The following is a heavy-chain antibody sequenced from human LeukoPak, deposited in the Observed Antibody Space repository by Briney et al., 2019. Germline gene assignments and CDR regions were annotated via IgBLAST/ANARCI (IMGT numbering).Heavy chain of an antibody. CDR2: INHSGST. V-gene: IGHV4-34*01. CDR1: GGSFSGYY. D-gene: IGHD2-2*01. CDR3: ARGLYCSSTSCPCDY. J-gene: IGHJ4*02. Sequence: SETLSLTCAVYGGSFSGYYWSWIRQPPGKGLEWIGEINHSGSTNYNPSLKSRVTISVDTPKNQFSLKLSSVTAADTAVYYCARGLYCSSTSCPCDYWGQGTLVTVSS.